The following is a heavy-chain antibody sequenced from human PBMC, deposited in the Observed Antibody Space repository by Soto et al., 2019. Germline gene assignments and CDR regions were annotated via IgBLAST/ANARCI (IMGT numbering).Heavy chain of an antibody. Sequence: PSETLSLTCSVGGGSISRSSSYWGWVRQAPGMGLEWIGNIYYTGSTYYNPSLQSRFTISVDTSKNQFSLKVSSVTAADSAVYYCARLDGFRGRRYWYFDFWGRGTLVTVSS. D-gene: IGHD3-10*01. CDR2: IYYTGST. J-gene: IGHJ2*01. CDR1: GGSISRSSSY. V-gene: IGHV4-39*01. CDR3: ARLDGFRGRRYWYFDF.